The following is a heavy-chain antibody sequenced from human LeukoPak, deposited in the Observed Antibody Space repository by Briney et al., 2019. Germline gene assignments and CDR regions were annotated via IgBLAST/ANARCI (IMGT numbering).Heavy chain of an antibody. D-gene: IGHD3-10*01. V-gene: IGHV3-23*01. CDR1: GLTFNSHS. Sequence: GGPPRLSCVASGLTFNSHSMSWVRQAPGMGLEWVSVVSTNGDVTFYADSVKGRFTISRDNSKNTLFLQMNSLRAEDTAVYYCAKLSLSGRSQSADYWGQGTLVTVSS. CDR2: VSTNGDVT. J-gene: IGHJ4*02. CDR3: AKLSLSGRSQSADY.